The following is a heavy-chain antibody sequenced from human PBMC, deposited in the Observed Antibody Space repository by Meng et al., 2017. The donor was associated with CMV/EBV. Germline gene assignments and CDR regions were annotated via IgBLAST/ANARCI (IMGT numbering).Heavy chain of an antibody. CDR1: GYTFTGYY. Sequence: ASVKVSCKASGYTFTGYYMHWVRQAPGQGLEWMGWINPNSGGTNYAQKFQGRATMTRDTSISTAYMELSRLRSDDTAVYYCARVDGRYCSSTSCYEYYGMDVWGQGTTVTVSS. CDR2: INPNSGGT. J-gene: IGHJ6*02. V-gene: IGHV1-2*02. CDR3: ARVDGRYCSSTSCYEYYGMDV. D-gene: IGHD2-2*01.